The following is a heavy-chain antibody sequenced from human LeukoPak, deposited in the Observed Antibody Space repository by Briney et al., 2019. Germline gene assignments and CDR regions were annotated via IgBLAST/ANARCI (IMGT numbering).Heavy chain of an antibody. CDR1: GFTFSSCS. Sequence: PGGSLRLSCAASGFTFSSCSMNWVRQAPGKGLEWVSSISSSSSYIYYADSVKGRFTISRDNAKNSLYLQMNSLRAEDTAVYYCARASYYDFWSGYYNYWGQGTLVTVSS. CDR3: ARASYYDFWSGYYNY. J-gene: IGHJ4*02. D-gene: IGHD3-3*01. V-gene: IGHV3-21*01. CDR2: ISSSSSYI.